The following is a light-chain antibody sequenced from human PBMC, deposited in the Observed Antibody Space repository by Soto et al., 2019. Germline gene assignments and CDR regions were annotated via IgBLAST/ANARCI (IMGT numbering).Light chain of an antibody. CDR1: QTIRNQ. J-gene: IGKJ1*01. CDR2: DSS. CDR3: QQYNIYKT. Sequence: DMPMTQSPSTLSASVGDRVTITCRASQTIRNQLAWNQQKPGKAPKVLIYDSSSLESGVPSRFSGSGSGTEFTPTISSLERDEFATEYCQQYNIYKTFGQGTKVQIK. V-gene: IGKV1-5*01.